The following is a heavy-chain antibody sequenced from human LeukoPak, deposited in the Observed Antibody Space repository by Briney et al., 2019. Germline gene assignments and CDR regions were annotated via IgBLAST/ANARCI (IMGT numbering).Heavy chain of an antibody. D-gene: IGHD3-10*01. CDR2: INRSGST. CDR1: GGSFSGYY. CDR3: ARGLAYYYGSGSPRRFDY. J-gene: IGHJ4*02. V-gene: IGHV4-34*01. Sequence: SETLSLTCAVYGGSFSGYYWSWIRQPPGKGLEWIGEINRSGSTNYNPSLKSRVTISVDTSKNQFSLKLSSVTAADTAVYYCARGLAYYYGSGSPRRFDYWGQGTLVTVSS.